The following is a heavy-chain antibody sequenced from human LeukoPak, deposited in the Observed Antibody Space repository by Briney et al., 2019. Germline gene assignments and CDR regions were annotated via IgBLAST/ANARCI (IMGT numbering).Heavy chain of an antibody. CDR3: ARDSRHTAMLTIDI. J-gene: IGHJ3*02. CDR2: IYYSGST. D-gene: IGHD5-18*01. CDR1: GGSFSGYY. V-gene: IGHV4-34*01. Sequence: SETLSLTCAVYGGSFSGYYWSWIRQPPGKGLEWIGSIYYSGSTYYNPSLKSRVTISVDTSKNQFSLKLSSVTAADTAVYYCARDSRHTAMLTIDIWGQGTMVTVSS.